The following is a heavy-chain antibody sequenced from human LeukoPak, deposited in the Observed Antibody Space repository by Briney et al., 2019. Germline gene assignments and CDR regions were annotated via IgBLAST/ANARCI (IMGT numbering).Heavy chain of an antibody. D-gene: IGHD1-1*01. Sequence: PGGSLRLSCAASGFSVSNTYMSWVRQAPGKGLEWVSIIYSGGNTYYADSVKGRFTISRDNSKNTLYLQMNRLRPEDTAVYYCARGTMTAPDYWGQGTLVTVSS. CDR1: GFSVSNTY. CDR3: ARGTMTAPDY. J-gene: IGHJ4*02. CDR2: IYSGGNT. V-gene: IGHV3-53*01.